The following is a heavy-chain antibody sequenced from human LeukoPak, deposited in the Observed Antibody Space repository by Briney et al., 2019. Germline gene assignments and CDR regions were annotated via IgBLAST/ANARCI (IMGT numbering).Heavy chain of an antibody. Sequence: QSGGSLRLSCAASGFTFSNYDMHWVRQATGKGLEWVSAIGPGGDTYYRGSVKGRFTISRENAKNSFYLQMNSLRAGDTAVYYCARESGDVFDIWGQGTMVTVSS. CDR3: ARESGDVFDI. J-gene: IGHJ3*02. D-gene: IGHD1-26*01. CDR1: GFTFSNYD. V-gene: IGHV3-13*01. CDR2: IGPGGDT.